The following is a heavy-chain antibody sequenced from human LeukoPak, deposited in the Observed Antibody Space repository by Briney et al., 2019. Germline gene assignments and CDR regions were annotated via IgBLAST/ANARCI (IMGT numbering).Heavy chain of an antibody. CDR2: IKEDGSEK. Sequence: GGSLRLSCATSGFTFSNYWMSWVRQAPGKGLERVANIKEDGSEKNYVDSVKGRVTVSRDNAKNSLYLQMNSLRGDDAAIYYCARDWGAAGLWDYWGQGTLVTVSS. D-gene: IGHD6-13*01. J-gene: IGHJ4*02. CDR1: GFTFSNYW. V-gene: IGHV3-7*05. CDR3: ARDWGAAGLWDY.